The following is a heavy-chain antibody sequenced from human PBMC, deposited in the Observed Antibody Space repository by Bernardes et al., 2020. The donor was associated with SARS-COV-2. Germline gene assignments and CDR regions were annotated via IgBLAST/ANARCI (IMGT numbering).Heavy chain of an antibody. V-gene: IGHV4-61*02. CDR3: ARLRSEGARGCFDL. CDR2: VYSSGTT. CDR1: GASISSGSYY. J-gene: IGHJ4*02. D-gene: IGHD4-17*01. Sequence: SETLSLTCTVSGASISSGSYYWSWIRQTAGRGLEWIGRVYSSGTTNYNPSLKSRLSIYLDTSKNQFSLKLTSVTATDTAIYYCARLRSEGARGCFDLWGQGTPVTVSS.